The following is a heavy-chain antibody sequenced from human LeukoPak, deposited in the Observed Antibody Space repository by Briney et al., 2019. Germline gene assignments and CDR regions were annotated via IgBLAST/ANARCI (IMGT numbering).Heavy chain of an antibody. CDR1: GGTFSSYA. D-gene: IGHD2-21*02. J-gene: IGHJ4*02. CDR3: SCGGDRSSDY. V-gene: IGHV1-8*01. CDR2: MNPNSGNT. Sequence: ASVKVSCKASGGTFSSYAISWVRQATGQGLEWMGWMNPNSGNTGYAQKFQGRVTMTRNTSISTAYMELSSLRSEDTAVYYCSCGGDRSSDYWGQGTLVTVSS.